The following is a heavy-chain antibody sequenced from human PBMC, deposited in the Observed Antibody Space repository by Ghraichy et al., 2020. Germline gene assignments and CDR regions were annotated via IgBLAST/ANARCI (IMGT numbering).Heavy chain of an antibody. J-gene: IGHJ6*02. D-gene: IGHD5-18*01. CDR1: GFSFSNYG. V-gene: IGHV3-33*01. Sequence: GGSLRLSCAASGFSFSNYGMHWVRQAPGKGLEWVAVIWYDGSNKYYADSVKGRFTISRDNSKNTLYLQMNSLRAEDTAVYYCARDRGNSYAGVIYHGMDVWGQGTTVTVSS. CDR2: IWYDGSNK. CDR3: ARDRGNSYAGVIYHGMDV.